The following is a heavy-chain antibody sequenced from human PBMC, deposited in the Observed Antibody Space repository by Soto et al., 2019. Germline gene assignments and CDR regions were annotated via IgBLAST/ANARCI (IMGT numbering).Heavy chain of an antibody. J-gene: IGHJ6*02. Sequence: ASVKVSCKASGYTFTSYGISWVRQAPGQGLEWMGWISGYNGNTNYAQNLQGRVTMTTDTSTSTAYMELRSLRSDGTAVYYCASFLEYSSSSGYYYYGMDVWGQGTLVTVSS. V-gene: IGHV1-18*01. CDR2: ISGYNGNT. D-gene: IGHD6-6*01. CDR3: ASFLEYSSSSGYYYYGMDV. CDR1: GYTFTSYG.